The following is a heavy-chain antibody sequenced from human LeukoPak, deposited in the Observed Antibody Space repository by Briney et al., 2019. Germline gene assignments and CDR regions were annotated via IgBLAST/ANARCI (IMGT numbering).Heavy chain of an antibody. Sequence: PGGSLRLSCAASGITFSDSAMYWVRQAPGKGLECVSVITDSYSTYYGDSVKGRFTVSRDNSKKTLYLQMNSLRVDDTALYYCVKGASSSGCSGNYWGQGTRVIVSS. D-gene: IGHD6-19*01. CDR2: ITDSYST. J-gene: IGHJ4*02. CDR3: VKGASSSGCSGNY. V-gene: IGHV3-23*01. CDR1: GITFSDSA.